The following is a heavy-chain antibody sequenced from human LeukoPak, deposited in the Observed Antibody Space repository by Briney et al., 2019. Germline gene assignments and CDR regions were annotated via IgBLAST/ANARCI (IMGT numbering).Heavy chain of an antibody. CDR1: GFTFSNHW. J-gene: IGHJ4*02. CDR3: ARDRSWFDY. V-gene: IGHV3-7*01. Sequence: GGSLRLSCAASGFTFSNHWMSWVRQAPGKGLEWVANIKQDGSEKYYVDSMKGRFTISRDNAKNSLYLQMNSLRAEDTAVYYCARDRSWFDYWGQGTLVTVSS. D-gene: IGHD1-26*01. CDR2: IKQDGSEK.